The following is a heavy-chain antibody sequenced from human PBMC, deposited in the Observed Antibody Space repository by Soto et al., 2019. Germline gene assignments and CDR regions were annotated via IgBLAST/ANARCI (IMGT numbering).Heavy chain of an antibody. Sequence: QVQLQQWGAGLLKPSETLSLTCAVYSGYFSGYQWSWIRQTPGKGLEWIGGINDSGNINYNPSLKSRVTILVDSPKKQISLRLYSVTGADTAVYYCARGLILWFGELSRRGGYYYYMDVWGKGTTVTVSS. D-gene: IGHD3-10*01. V-gene: IGHV4-34*01. CDR3: ARGLILWFGELSRRGGYYYYMDV. CDR2: INDSGNI. J-gene: IGHJ6*03. CDR1: SGYFSGYQ.